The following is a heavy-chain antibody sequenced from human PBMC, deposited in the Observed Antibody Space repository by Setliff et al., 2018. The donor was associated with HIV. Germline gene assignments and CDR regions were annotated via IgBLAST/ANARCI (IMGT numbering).Heavy chain of an antibody. J-gene: IGHJ4*02. CDR3: ATSEWELIDFDY. CDR2: IRYSDSPYYSGRT. V-gene: IGHV4-39*01. D-gene: IGHD1-26*01. Sequence: SETLSLTCTVSGGSISSTTYYWGWIRQPPGKGLEWIGYIRYSDSPYYSGRTYYNPSLKSRVTMSVDTSKHQFSLNLNSVTAADTAVYFCATSEWELIDFDYWGQGTLVTVSS. CDR1: GGSISSTTYY.